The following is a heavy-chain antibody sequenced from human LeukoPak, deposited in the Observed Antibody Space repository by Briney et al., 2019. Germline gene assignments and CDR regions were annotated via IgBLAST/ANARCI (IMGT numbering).Heavy chain of an antibody. J-gene: IGHJ4*02. CDR2: INHSRST. CDR3: ARNGIVGATDLDY. V-gene: IGHV4-34*01. CDR1: GGSFSGYY. Sequence: SETLCLTCAVYGGSFSGYYWSWIRQPPGKELERIGEINHSRSTNYNPSLKSRVTISVHTSKNQFSLKLSSVTAADTAVYYCARNGIVGATDLDYWGQGTLVTVSS. D-gene: IGHD1-26*01.